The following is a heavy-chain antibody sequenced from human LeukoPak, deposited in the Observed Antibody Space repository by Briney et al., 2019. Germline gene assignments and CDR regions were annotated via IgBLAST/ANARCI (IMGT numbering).Heavy chain of an antibody. CDR1: GYTFSTYD. J-gene: IGHJ4*02. CDR2: MNPNSGNT. CDR3: ARGRRAGFDY. Sequence: ASVKVSCKASGYTFSTYDINWVRHVTGQGLEWMGWMNPNSGNTGYAQKFQGRVTMTRDTSISTAYMELSRLRSDDTAVYYCARGRRAGFDYWGQGTLVTVSS. D-gene: IGHD6-13*01. V-gene: IGHV1-8*01.